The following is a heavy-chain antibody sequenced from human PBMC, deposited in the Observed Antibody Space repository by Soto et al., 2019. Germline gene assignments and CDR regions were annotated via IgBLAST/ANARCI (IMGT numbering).Heavy chain of an antibody. CDR2: FYYSGST. V-gene: IGHV4-59*01. J-gene: IGHJ2*01. D-gene: IGHD2-8*01. Sequence: QVQLQESGPGLVKPSETLSLTCTVSGASISRYYWSWIRQPPGKGLEWIGYFYYSGSTNYNPSLKSRVTISVDTSKNQFSLKLSSVTAADTAVYYCARGRGVYFDLWGRGTLVTVSS. CDR3: ARGRGVYFDL. CDR1: GASISRYY.